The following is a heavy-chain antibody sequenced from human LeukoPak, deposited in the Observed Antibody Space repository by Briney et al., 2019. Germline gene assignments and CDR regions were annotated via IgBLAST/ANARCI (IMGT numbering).Heavy chain of an antibody. J-gene: IGHJ4*02. CDR3: ARDRGDYSDSSDFFDA. D-gene: IGHD4-11*01. V-gene: IGHV3-7*03. CDR1: AFIFSVLW. CDR2: IKEDGSES. Sequence: GGSLRLSWEGSAFIFSVLWVNWVRQTPGKGLEWVASIKEDGSESQYVDSVKGRFSISRDNTKGSLFLQLDSLRAEDTAMYYCARDRGDYSDSSDFFDAWGQGTLVTFSS.